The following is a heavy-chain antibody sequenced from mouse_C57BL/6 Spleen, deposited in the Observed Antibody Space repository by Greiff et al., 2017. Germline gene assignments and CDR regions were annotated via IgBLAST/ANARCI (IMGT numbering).Heavy chain of an antibody. D-gene: IGHD2-3*01. V-gene: IGHV1-19*01. CDR1: GYTFTDYY. CDR3: ARRLLGAY. Sequence: VQLQQSGPVLVKPGASVKMSCKASGYTFTDYYMNWVKQSHGKSLEWIGVINPYNGGTSYNQKFKGKATLTVDRSSSTAYLELNRLTSEDSAVYYCARRLLGAYWGQGTLDTVSA. J-gene: IGHJ3*01. CDR2: INPYNGGT.